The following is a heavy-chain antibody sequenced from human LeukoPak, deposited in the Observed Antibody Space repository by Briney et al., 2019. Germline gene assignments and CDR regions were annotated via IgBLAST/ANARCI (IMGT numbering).Heavy chain of an antibody. D-gene: IGHD3-22*01. CDR3: ARDYYDSSGYYEGDY. CDR1: GFTFSSYW. J-gene: IGHJ4*02. CDR2: IKQDGSEK. V-gene: IGHV3-7*01. Sequence: GGSLRLSCAASGFTFSSYWMSWVRQAPGKGLEWVANIKQDGSEKYYVDSVKGRFTISRDNAKNSLYLQMNSLRAEDTAVCYCARDYYDSSGYYEGDYWGQGTLVTVSS.